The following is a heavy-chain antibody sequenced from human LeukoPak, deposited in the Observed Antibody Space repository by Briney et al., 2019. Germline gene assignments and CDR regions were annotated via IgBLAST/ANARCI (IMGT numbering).Heavy chain of an antibody. V-gene: IGHV4-39*01. J-gene: IGHJ4*02. CDR3: ARRMVRGASLDY. D-gene: IGHD3-10*01. CDR2: IYYSGNT. Sequence: SETLSLTCTVSGGSISTSNYYWDWIRQPPGKGLEWIASIYYSGNTYYNPSLKSRVAISLDMSKNQFSLSLSSVAAADTGVYYCARRMVRGASLDYWGQGTLVTVSS. CDR1: GGSISTSNYY.